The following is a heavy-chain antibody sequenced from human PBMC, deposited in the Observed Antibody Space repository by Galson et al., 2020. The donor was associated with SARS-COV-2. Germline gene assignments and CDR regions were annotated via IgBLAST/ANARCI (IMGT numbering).Heavy chain of an antibody. CDR3: ARGRDYGDL. J-gene: IGHJ4*02. V-gene: IGHV3-64*02. D-gene: IGHD4-17*01. CDR2: ISNDGRST. CDR1: GLTFRGYA. Sequence: GGSLRLSCVAPGLTFRGYAMHWARQAPGKGLEFVSAISNDGRSTYYADSVKGRFTVSRDNSKITLYLQMGSLTEAGMAEYYCARGRDYGDLWGQGALVTVSS.